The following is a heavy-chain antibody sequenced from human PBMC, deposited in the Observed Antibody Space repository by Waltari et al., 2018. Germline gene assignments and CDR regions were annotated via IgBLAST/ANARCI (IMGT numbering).Heavy chain of an antibody. CDR1: GFIFTNYA. D-gene: IGHD3-10*01. J-gene: IGHJ4*02. CDR3: AKAYGSGSYSDVNDY. Sequence: EVQLLESGGGLVQPGGSLRLSCAASGFIFTNYAMSWVRQPPGKGLEWVSLIYAGGNTYYADSVRGRLTISRDSSKNTVYLQMNSLRTEDTAVYYCAKAYGSGSYSDVNDYWGQGTLVTVSS. V-gene: IGHV3-23*03. CDR2: IYAGGNT.